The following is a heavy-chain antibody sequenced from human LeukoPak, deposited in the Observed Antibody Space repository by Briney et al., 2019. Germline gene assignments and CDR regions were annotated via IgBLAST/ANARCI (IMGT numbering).Heavy chain of an antibody. J-gene: IGHJ4*02. D-gene: IGHD3-3*01. CDR3: ASIDFWSGYSDY. V-gene: IGHV4-39*07. Sequence: SSETLSLTCTVSGGSISSSSYYWGWIRQPPGKGLEWIGSIYYSGSTYYNPSLKSRVTISVDTSKNQFSLKLSSVTAADTAVYYCASIDFWSGYSDYWGQGTLVTVSS. CDR2: IYYSGST. CDR1: GGSISSSSYY.